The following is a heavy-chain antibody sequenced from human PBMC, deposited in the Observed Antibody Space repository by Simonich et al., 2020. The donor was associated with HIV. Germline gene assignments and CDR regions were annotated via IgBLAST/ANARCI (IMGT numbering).Heavy chain of an antibody. Sequence: QVQLVQSGAEVTKPGASVKVSCKASGYTFTDYYIHWVRQAPGQGLEWMGRINPNSGGTDNPQKFQGRVTMTRDKSNNTAYMELSRLRSDDTAFYYCATHGPGSYSSALDIWGQGTMVTVSS. D-gene: IGHD1-26*01. V-gene: IGHV1-2*06. CDR2: INPNSGGT. CDR1: GYTFTDYY. CDR3: ATHGPGSYSSALDI. J-gene: IGHJ3*02.